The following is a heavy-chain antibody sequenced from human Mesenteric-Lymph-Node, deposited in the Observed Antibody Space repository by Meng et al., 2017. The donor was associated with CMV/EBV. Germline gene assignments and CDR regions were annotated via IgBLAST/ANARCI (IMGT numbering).Heavy chain of an antibody. V-gene: IGHV4-31*02. Sequence: ISSGGYYWSWIRQHSGKGLEWIGYIYYSGSTYYNPSLKSRVAISVDTSKNQFSLKLSSVTAADTAVYYCARAESPKYYDILTGWFDPWGQGTLVTVSS. D-gene: IGHD3-9*01. J-gene: IGHJ5*02. CDR1: ISSGGYY. CDR2: IYYSGST. CDR3: ARAESPKYYDILTGWFDP.